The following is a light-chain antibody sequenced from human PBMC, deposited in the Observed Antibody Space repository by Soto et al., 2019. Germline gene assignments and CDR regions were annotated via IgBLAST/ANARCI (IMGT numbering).Light chain of an antibody. Sequence: QSVLTQPASVSGSPGQSITISCTGTSSDVGGYNYVSWYQQYPGKAPKLMIYEVTHRPSGVSNRFSGSKSCNTASLTISGLQAEDEANYYCSSYRSTSGYVFGTGTKVTVL. CDR3: SSYRSTSGYV. V-gene: IGLV2-14*01. J-gene: IGLJ1*01. CDR2: EVT. CDR1: SSDVGGYNY.